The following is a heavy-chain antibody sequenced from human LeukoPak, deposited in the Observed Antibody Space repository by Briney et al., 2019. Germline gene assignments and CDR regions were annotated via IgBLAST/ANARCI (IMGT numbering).Heavy chain of an antibody. CDR1: GGSFSDYY. D-gene: IGHD3-22*01. J-gene: IGHJ5*02. V-gene: IGHV4-34*01. CDR2: IYHSGST. Sequence: PSETLSLTCAVYGGSFSDYYWSWIRQPPGKGLEWIGSIYHSGSTYYNPSLKSRVTISVDTSKNQFSLKLSSVTAADTAVYYCARNYYDSSGYFNWFDPWGQGTLVTVSS. CDR3: ARNYYDSSGYFNWFDP.